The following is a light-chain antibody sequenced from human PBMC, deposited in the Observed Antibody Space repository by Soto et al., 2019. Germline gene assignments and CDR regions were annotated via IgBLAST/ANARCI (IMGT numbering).Light chain of an antibody. Sequence: IQMTQSQSSLSASVGDRVTITCRASHSISSYLNWYQQKPGKAPKVLIYAASNLQSGVPARFSGSGSGTDFTLTISSLEPEDFALYYCQQRNTWPPITFGQGTRLEIK. V-gene: IGKV1-39*01. CDR2: AAS. CDR1: HSISSY. J-gene: IGKJ5*01. CDR3: QQRNTWPPIT.